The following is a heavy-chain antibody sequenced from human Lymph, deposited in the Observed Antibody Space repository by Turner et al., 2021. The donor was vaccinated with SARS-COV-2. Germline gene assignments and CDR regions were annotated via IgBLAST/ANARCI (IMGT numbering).Heavy chain of an antibody. D-gene: IGHD1-26*01. CDR2: IKQDGSEK. CDR1: GFTFSNYW. Sequence: EVQLVVSRGVFVHPVGSLRLSCAASGFTFSNYWMSWVRQAQGKGLEWVANIKQDGSEKYYVDSVKGRFTISRDNAKNSLFLQMNSLRAEDTAVYYCARMGSSSWYFDYWGQGTLVTVSS. J-gene: IGHJ4*02. V-gene: IGHV3-7*01. CDR3: ARMGSSSWYFDY.